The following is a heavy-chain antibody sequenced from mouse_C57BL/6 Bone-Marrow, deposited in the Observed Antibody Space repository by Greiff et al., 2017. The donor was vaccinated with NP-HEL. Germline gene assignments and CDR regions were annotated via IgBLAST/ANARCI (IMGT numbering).Heavy chain of an antibody. J-gene: IGHJ2*01. CDR1: GYTFTSYW. Sequence: QVQLQQSGAELVKPGASVKLSCKASGYTFTSYWMHWVKQRPGQGLEWIGMIHPNSGSTNYNEKFKSKATLTVDKSSSTAYMQLSSLTSEDSAVYYCARGGLRRRRFDYWGQGTTLTVSS. CDR2: IHPNSGST. V-gene: IGHV1-64*01. CDR3: ARGGLRRRRFDY. D-gene: IGHD2-4*01.